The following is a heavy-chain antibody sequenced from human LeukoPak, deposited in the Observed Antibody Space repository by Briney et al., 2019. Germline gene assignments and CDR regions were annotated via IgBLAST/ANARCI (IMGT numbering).Heavy chain of an antibody. CDR1: GFTVSSNY. J-gene: IGHJ1*01. Sequence: GGSLRLSCAASGFTVSSNYMNWVRQAPGKGLEWVSILYSGGNTHYADSVKGRFTISRDNAKNTLYLQMNSLRAEDTAVYYCAREVPWDGDFQHWGQGTLVTVSS. CDR3: AREVPWDGDFQH. V-gene: IGHV3-53*01. CDR2: LYSGGNT. D-gene: IGHD1-26*01.